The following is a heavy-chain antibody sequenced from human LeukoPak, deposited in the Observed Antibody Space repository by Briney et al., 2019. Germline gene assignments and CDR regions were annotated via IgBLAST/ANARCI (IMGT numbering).Heavy chain of an antibody. CDR1: GYSFTSYA. CDR3: ASIGAQSFDY. J-gene: IGHJ4*02. CDR2: INTGTGNP. D-gene: IGHD3-10*01. V-gene: IGHV7-4-1*02. Sequence: GASAKVSCKTSGYSFTSYAINWVRQAPGQGLEFMGWINTGTGNPTYAQGFTGRFVFSLDTSVSTAHLQISTLKAEDTAVYYCASIGAQSFDYWGQGSLVTVSS.